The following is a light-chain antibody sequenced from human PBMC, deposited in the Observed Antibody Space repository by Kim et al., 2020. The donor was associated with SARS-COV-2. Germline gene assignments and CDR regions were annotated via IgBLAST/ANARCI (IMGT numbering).Light chain of an antibody. CDR2: LAS. Sequence: DIQMTQSPSSLSASIGDRVTITCRASQGIRNALGWYQQKPGRAPQRLIYLASSLESGVPSRFSGGGSGTEFTLTISSLQPEDFATYYCLQHNSYPFTFGPGTKVDIK. CDR1: QGIRNA. J-gene: IGKJ3*01. V-gene: IGKV1-17*01. CDR3: LQHNSYPFT.